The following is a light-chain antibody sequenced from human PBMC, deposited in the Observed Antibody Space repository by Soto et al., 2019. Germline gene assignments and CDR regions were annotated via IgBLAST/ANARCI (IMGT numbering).Light chain of an antibody. CDR2: GIS. Sequence: EIVLTQSPGTLSLSPGERATPSCRASQSVGRSYLAWYQQKPGQAPRLLISGISKRATGIPDRFSGGGSGTDFTLTISRLEPEDVALYICQQYDASPITFGQGTRLEIK. J-gene: IGKJ5*01. V-gene: IGKV3-20*01. CDR1: QSVGRSY. CDR3: QQYDASPIT.